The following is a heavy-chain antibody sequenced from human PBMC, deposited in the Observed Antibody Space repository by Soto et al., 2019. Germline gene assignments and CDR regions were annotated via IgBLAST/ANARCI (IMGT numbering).Heavy chain of an antibody. D-gene: IGHD4-17*01. CDR3: ARDLSRRADYGDYVRYYYYYYGMDV. V-gene: IGHV4-30-4*01. CDR2: IYYSGST. J-gene: IGHJ6*02. Sequence: SETLSLTCTVSGGSISSGDYYWSWIRQPPGKGLEWIGYIYYSGSTYYNPSLKSRVTISVDTSKNQFSLKLSSVTAADTAVYYCARDLSRRADYGDYVRYYYYYYGMDVWGQGTTVTVS. CDR1: GGSISSGDYY.